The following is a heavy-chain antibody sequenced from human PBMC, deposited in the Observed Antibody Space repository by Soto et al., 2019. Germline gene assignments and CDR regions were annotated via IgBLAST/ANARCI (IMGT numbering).Heavy chain of an antibody. V-gene: IGHV2-70*01. Sequence: SGPTLVNPTQTLTLTCTFSGFSLSTSGMCVSWIRQPPGKALEWLALIDWDDDKYYSTSLKTRLTISKDTSKNQVVLTMTNMDPVDTATYYCARTRYCSGGSCSLYGMDVWGQGTTVTVSS. CDR1: GFSLSTSGMC. J-gene: IGHJ6*02. CDR3: ARTRYCSGGSCSLYGMDV. D-gene: IGHD2-15*01. CDR2: IDWDDDK.